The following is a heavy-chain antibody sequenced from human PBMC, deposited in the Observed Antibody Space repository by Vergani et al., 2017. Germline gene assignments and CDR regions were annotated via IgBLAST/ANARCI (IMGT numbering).Heavy chain of an antibody. CDR3: ARAFEAQYGHYYYGMDV. D-gene: IGHD3-16*01. CDR1: GGSFSGYY. J-gene: IGHJ6*02. Sequence: QVQLQQWGAGLLKPSETLSLTCAVYGGSFSGYYWSWIRQPAGKGLEWIGRIYTSGSTNYNPSLKSRVTISVDTSKNQFSLKLSSVTAADTAVYYCARAFEAQYGHYYYGMDVWGQGTTVTVSS. V-gene: IGHV4-59*10. CDR2: IYTSGST.